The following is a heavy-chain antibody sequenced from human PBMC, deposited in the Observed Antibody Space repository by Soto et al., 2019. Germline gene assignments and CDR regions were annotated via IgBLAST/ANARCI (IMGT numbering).Heavy chain of an antibody. V-gene: IGHV4-39*01. CDR1: GGSLSTSHNY. CDR3: TRLGMGFDWPRNAFDV. CDR2: IYYSGNT. D-gene: IGHD3-9*01. J-gene: IGHJ3*01. Sequence: SETLSLTCTVSGGSLSTSHNYWGWIRQPPGKGLEWIGSIYYSGNTYYSPSLKSRVTISIDTSKNQFSLKLTSVAAADTAIYYFTRLGMGFDWPRNAFDVWGQGKMVTVSS.